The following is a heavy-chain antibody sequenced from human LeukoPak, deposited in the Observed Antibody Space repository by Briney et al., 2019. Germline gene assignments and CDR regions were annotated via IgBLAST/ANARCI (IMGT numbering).Heavy chain of an antibody. V-gene: IGHV1-8*01. CDR3: ARGAGSGSYGAYYYYMDV. CDR2: MNPNSGNT. D-gene: IGHD3-10*01. Sequence: ASVKVSCKASGYTFTSYDINWVRQATGQGLEWMGWMNPNSGNTGYAQKFQGRVTMTRNTSISTAYMELSSLGSEDTAVYYCARGAGSGSYGAYYYYMDVWGKGTTVTVSS. CDR1: GYTFTSYD. J-gene: IGHJ6*03.